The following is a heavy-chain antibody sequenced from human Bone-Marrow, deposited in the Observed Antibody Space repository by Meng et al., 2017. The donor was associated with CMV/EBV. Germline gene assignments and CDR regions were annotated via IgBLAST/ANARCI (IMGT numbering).Heavy chain of an antibody. CDR1: GFTFSSYA. CDR2: ISGSGGST. D-gene: IGHD5-18*01. CDR3: AKDGGYSYVSYYYYYGMDV. Sequence: GGSLRLSCAASGFTFSSYAMSWVRQAPGKGLEWVSAISGSGGSTYYADSVKGRFTISRDNSKNTLYLQMNSLRAEDTAVYYCAKDGGYSYVSYYYYYGMDVWGQGTTVTVSS. J-gene: IGHJ6*02. V-gene: IGHV3-23*01.